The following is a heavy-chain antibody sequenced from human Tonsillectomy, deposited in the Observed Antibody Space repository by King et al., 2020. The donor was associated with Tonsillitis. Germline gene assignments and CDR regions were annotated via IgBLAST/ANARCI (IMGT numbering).Heavy chain of an antibody. CDR1: GYTFTGYY. J-gene: IGHJ4*02. Sequence: VQLVESGAEVKKPGASVNVSCKASGYTFTGYYMHWVRQAPGQGLEWMGWINPNSGGTNYAQKFQGWVTMTRDTSISTAYMELSRLRSDDTAVYYCARGNPYYYDSSGYYVDYWGQGTLVTVSS. V-gene: IGHV1-2*04. CDR3: ARGNPYYYDSSGYYVDY. CDR2: INPNSGGT. D-gene: IGHD3-22*01.